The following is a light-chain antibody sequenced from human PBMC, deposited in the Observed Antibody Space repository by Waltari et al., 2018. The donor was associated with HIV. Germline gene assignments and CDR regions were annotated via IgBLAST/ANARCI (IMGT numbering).Light chain of an antibody. CDR1: QSLYSSSNKNS. CDR3: QQYYTTPYT. V-gene: IGKV4-1*01. CDR2: WAS. Sequence: DIVMTQSPDSLSVSLGERATIMRKSSQSLYSSSNKNSLAWYQQKPGHPPVLLIYWASTRNSGVPDRFSGSGSGTDFTLTISSLQAEDVAVYYCQQYYTTPYTFGQGTKLGIK. J-gene: IGKJ2*01.